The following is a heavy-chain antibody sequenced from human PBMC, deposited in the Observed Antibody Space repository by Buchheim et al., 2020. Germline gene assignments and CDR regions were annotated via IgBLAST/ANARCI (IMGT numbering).Heavy chain of an antibody. CDR2: INSDGSST. J-gene: IGHJ4*02. Sequence: EVQLVESGGTLVQPGGSLRLSCAASGFTFSSDWMHWVRQAPGKGLVWVSRINSDGSSTSYADSVKGRFTISRVNAKHTLYLQMNSLRADDTAAYYCATGRLGAIDNWGQGTL. CDR1: GFTFSSDW. D-gene: IGHD1-26*01. CDR3: ATGRLGAIDN. V-gene: IGHV3-74*01.